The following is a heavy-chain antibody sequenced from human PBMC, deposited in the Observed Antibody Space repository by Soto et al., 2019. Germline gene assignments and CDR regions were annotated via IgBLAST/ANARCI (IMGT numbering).Heavy chain of an antibody. Sequence: KPSETLSLTCTVSGGSISSGDYYWSWIRQPPGKGLEWIGYIYYSGSTYYNPSLKSRVTISVDTSKNQFSLKLSSVTAADTAVYYCARVPALYSSYWFDPWGQGTLVTVSS. CDR1: GGSISSGDYY. CDR3: ARVPALYSSYWFDP. J-gene: IGHJ5*02. V-gene: IGHV4-30-4*01. CDR2: IYYSGST. D-gene: IGHD6-6*01.